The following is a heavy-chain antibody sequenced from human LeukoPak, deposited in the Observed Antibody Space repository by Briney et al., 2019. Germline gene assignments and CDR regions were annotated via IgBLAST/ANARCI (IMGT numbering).Heavy chain of an antibody. J-gene: IGHJ5*02. CDR2: IYYSGST. Sequence: PSETLSPTCTVSGGSISSYYWSWIRQPPGKGLEWIGYIYYSGSTNYNPSLRSRVTISVDTSKNQFSLKLSSVTAADTAVYYCARHKYPSLYYDFWSGPSNWFDPWGQGTLVTVSS. D-gene: IGHD3-3*01. CDR1: GGSISSYY. V-gene: IGHV4-59*08. CDR3: ARHKYPSLYYDFWSGPSNWFDP.